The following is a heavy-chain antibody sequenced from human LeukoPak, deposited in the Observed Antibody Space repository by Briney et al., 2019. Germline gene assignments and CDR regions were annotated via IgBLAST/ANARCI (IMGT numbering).Heavy chain of an antibody. J-gene: IGHJ4*02. CDR1: GFTFSSYS. Sequence: GGSLRLSCAASGFTFSSYSMNWVRQAPGKGLEWVSSISSSSSYIYYADSVKGRFTISRDNAKNSLYLQMNSLRAEDTAVYYCASYCSGGSCYSGNDYWGQGTLVTVSS. V-gene: IGHV3-21*01. CDR2: ISSSSSYI. CDR3: ASYCSGGSCYSGNDY. D-gene: IGHD2-15*01.